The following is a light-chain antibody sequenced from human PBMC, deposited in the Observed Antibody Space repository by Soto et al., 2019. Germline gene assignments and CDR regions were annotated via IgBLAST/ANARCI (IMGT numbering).Light chain of an antibody. CDR3: QKYNSAPIT. V-gene: IGKV1-27*01. CDR1: QGINNY. CDR2: AAS. J-gene: IGKJ5*01. Sequence: DIQMTQSPSSLSASVGDRVTITCRASQGINNYLAWYQQKPGKVPKLLIYAASTLQSGVTSRFSGSGSGTDFTPTNTTLQPEDVATYYCQKYNSAPITSGKRTRLDIK.